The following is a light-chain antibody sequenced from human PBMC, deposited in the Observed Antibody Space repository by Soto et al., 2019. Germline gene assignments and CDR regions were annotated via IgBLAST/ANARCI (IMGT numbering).Light chain of an antibody. CDR3: AAWDDSLHVV. J-gene: IGLJ3*02. CDR1: SSSITFNT. Sequence: QSVLTQPPSASGTPGQRVTISCSGSSSSITFNTVNWYQQLPEAAPKLLIYSNNQRPTGVPDRFSGSKSGTSASLAISGLQSEDEADYYCAAWDDSLHVVFGGGTKLTVL. V-gene: IGLV1-44*01. CDR2: SNN.